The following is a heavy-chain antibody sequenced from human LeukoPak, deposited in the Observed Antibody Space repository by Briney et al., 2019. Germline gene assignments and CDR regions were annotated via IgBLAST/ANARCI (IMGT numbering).Heavy chain of an antibody. Sequence: PGGSLRLSCAASGFSFSSYSMNWVRQAPGKGLEWVSYITGSSSAMHYADSVKGRFTISRDNVKNSLYLQMNSLRAEDTAVYYCARNSGSSGYPFDYWGQGTLVTVST. CDR2: ITGSSSAM. V-gene: IGHV3-48*01. D-gene: IGHD3-22*01. CDR3: ARNSGSSGYPFDY. CDR1: GFSFSSYS. J-gene: IGHJ4*02.